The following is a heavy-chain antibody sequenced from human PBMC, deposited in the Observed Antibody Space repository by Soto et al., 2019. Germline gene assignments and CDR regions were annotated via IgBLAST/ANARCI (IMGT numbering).Heavy chain of an antibody. V-gene: IGHV3-11*01. CDR1: GFTFSDYY. Sequence: QVQLVESGGGLVKPGGSLRLSCSPSGFTFSDYYMSWIRQAPGKGLEWVSYISSSGYTIHYADSVQGRFTISRDNAKTSLYLQMSSLRAEDTAVYYCAREIAVQDYYYYYMDVWGKGTTVTVSS. J-gene: IGHJ6*03. D-gene: IGHD6-19*01. CDR2: ISSSGYTI. CDR3: AREIAVQDYYYYYMDV.